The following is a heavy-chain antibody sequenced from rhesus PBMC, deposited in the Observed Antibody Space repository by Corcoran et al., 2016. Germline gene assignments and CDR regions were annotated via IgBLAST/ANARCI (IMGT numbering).Heavy chain of an antibody. J-gene: IGHJ4*01. CDR3: SSGWYYFDY. V-gene: IGHV3-134*01. CDR2: ISWNSGTI. Sequence: EVQLVESGGGLVQPGGSLRLSCAASGFTFDDDAMSWVRQAPGKGLEWVSRISWNSGTIYCADSVKGRFTISRDNAKNSLFLQMDRLRAEDTAVYYCSSGWYYFDYWGQGVLVTVSS. D-gene: IGHD6-31*01. CDR1: GFTFDDDA.